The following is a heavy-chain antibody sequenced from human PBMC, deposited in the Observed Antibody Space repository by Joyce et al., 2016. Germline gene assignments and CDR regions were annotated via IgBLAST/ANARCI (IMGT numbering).Heavy chain of an antibody. CDR3: ATDRVGALSP. Sequence: QLVQSGPEVRKPATSVKVSCKPSGFIFNSAAVHWVRQAPGQRLEWIGWIAFGSGNTKYAQNFQQRVTFIRDVSTSTAYMELTSLRSEDTAVYYCATDRVGALSPWGPRTLVTVSS. D-gene: IGHD1-26*01. J-gene: IGHJ4*02. CDR2: IAFGSGNT. V-gene: IGHV1-58*01. CDR1: GFIFNSAA.